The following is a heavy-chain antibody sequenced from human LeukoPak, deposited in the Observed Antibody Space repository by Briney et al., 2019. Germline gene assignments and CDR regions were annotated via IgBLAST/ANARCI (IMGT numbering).Heavy chain of an antibody. CDR3: ARSANWFDP. V-gene: IGHV4-59*01. CDR1: GGSISSYY. CDR2: IYYSGST. Sequence: SETLSLTCTVSGGSISSYYWSWIRQPPGKGLEWIGYIYYSGSTNYNPSLKSRVTISVDTSKNQFSLKLSSVTAAGTAVYYCARSANWFDPWGQGTLVTVSS. J-gene: IGHJ5*02.